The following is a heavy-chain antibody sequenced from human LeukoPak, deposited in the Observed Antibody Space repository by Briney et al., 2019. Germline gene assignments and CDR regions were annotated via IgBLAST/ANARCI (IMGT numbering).Heavy chain of an antibody. J-gene: IGHJ3*02. D-gene: IGHD1-7*01. Sequence: ASVKVSCKASGGTFSSYAISWVRQAPGQGLEWMGRIIPILGIANYAQKFQGRVTITADKSTSTAYMELSSLRSEDTAVYYCARGLGITGTTHAFDIWGQGTMVTVSS. V-gene: IGHV1-69*04. CDR3: ARGLGITGTTHAFDI. CDR1: GGTFSSYA. CDR2: IIPILGIA.